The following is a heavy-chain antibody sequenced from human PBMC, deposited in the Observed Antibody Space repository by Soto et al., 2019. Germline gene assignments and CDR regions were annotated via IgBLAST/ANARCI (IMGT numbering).Heavy chain of an antibody. CDR1: GFTLSDYY. J-gene: IGHJ4*02. CDR2: ISNSGDII. D-gene: IGHD5-18*01. Sequence: PAGSLRLSCAASGFTLSDYYMAWFLQAPGKGLEWVSYISNSGDIIYYADSVKGRFTISRDNAKKSLFLQMSSLRAEDTAVYYCARRSVDTAMSFDYWGQGTLVTVSS. V-gene: IGHV3-11*01. CDR3: ARRSVDTAMSFDY.